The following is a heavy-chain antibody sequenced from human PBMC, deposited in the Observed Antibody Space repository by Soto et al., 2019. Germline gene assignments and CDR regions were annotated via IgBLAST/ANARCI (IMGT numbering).Heavy chain of an antibody. J-gene: IGHJ4*02. Sequence: QVLLVQSGAEVKKPGSSVKISCKASGGSFGNSAINWARQTPGQGLEWLGGFIPVYRTLNYAQKFQGRVTITADESTGTAYMTLNSLASNDTAVYYCATGVIWIGYFTVDSWGQGTRVTVSS. CDR2: FIPVYRTL. CDR3: ATGVIWIGYFTVDS. CDR1: GGSFGNSA. V-gene: IGHV1-69*01. D-gene: IGHD3-3*01.